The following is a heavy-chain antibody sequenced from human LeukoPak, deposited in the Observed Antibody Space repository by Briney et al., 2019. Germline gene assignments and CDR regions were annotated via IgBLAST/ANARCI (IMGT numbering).Heavy chain of an antibody. J-gene: IGHJ4*02. V-gene: IGHV1-2*02. D-gene: IGHD3-22*01. CDR3: ARENKGGYDSSGYYFDY. CDR1: GYTFTGYY. Sequence: ASVKVSCKASGYTFTGYYMHWVRQAPGQGLEWMAWINPNSGGTNFAQNFQGRVTMTRDTSISTAYMELSRLRSDDTAVYYCARENKGGYDSSGYYFDYWGQGTLVTVSS. CDR2: INPNSGGT.